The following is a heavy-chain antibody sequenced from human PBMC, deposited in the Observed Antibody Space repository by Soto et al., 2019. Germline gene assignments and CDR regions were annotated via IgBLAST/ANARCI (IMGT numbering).Heavy chain of an antibody. CDR3: ARDLLYYDFWSADEPADYYGMDV. D-gene: IGHD3-3*01. CDR1: GFTVSSNY. CDR2: IYSGGST. J-gene: IGHJ6*02. Sequence: PGGSLRLSCAASGFTVSSNYMSWVRQAPGKGLEWVSVIYSGGSTYYADSVKGRFTISRDNSKNTLYLQMNSLRAEDTAVYYCARDLLYYDFWSADEPADYYGMDVWGQGTTVTVSS. V-gene: IGHV3-53*01.